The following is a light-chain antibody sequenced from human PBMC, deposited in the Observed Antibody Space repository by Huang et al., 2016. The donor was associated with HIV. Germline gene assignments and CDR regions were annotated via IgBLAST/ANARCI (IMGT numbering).Light chain of an antibody. Sequence: DIVMTQSPDSLAVSPGERATINCKSSQSVLYSLSKNNYLGWFQQKPGRPPKLLIYWDTTRESGVPDRFSGSGSGTDFTLTINNLQAEDVAVYFCLQYYSVPQTFGHGTKVQIK. CDR2: WDT. CDR1: QSVLYSLSKNNY. CDR3: LQYYSVPQT. V-gene: IGKV4-1*01. J-gene: IGKJ1*01.